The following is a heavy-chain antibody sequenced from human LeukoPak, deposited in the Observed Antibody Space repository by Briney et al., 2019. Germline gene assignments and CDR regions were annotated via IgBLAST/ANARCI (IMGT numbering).Heavy chain of an antibody. CDR2: IRSDGVGT. CDR3: AKGIPESGTSLRGFEY. D-gene: IGHD6-25*01. V-gene: IGHV3-23*01. CDR1: GFTFSSFA. Sequence: GESLRLSCAASGFTFSSFALSWVRQTPGKGLEWVSAIRSDGVGTYYAGSVKGRFTISRDNSKNTLYLHMNSLTAEDTAVYYCAKGIPESGTSLRGFEYWGQGTLVTVSS. J-gene: IGHJ4*02.